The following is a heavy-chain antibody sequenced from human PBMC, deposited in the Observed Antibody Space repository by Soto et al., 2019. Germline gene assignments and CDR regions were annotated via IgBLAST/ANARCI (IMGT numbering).Heavy chain of an antibody. CDR3: ARDNRVPDTMVRGESYYFDY. D-gene: IGHD3-10*01. CDR2: ISAYNGNT. J-gene: IGHJ4*02. CDR1: GYTFTSYG. V-gene: IGHV1-18*01. Sequence: ASVKVSCKASGYTFTSYGISWVRQAPGQGLEWMGWISAYNGNTNYAQKLQGRVTMTTDTSTSTAYMELRSLRSDDTAVYYCARDNRVPDTMVRGESYYFDYWGQGTLVTVSS.